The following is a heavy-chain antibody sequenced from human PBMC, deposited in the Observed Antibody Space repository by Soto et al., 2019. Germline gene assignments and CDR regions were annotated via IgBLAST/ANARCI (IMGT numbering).Heavy chain of an antibody. CDR1: GVSISSDEYY. CDR2: IYYSGST. Sequence: NPSETLSLTCTVSGVSISSDEYYWSWIRQPPGKGLDWIGYIYYSGSTYYSPSLKSRVTLSVDTSENHFSLEVTSVTAADTAVYSCDRVSRGYSYHTGATYYYGMDVWGQGTTFTVS. J-gene: IGHJ6*02. D-gene: IGHD5-18*01. V-gene: IGHV4-30-4*01. CDR3: DRVSRGYSYHTGATYYYGMDV.